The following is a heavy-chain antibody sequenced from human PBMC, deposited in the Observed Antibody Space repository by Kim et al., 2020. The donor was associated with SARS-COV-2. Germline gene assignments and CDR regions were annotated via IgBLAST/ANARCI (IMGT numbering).Heavy chain of an antibody. CDR3: AKDSSSYSSSWGFDY. CDR2: ISGSGGST. V-gene: IGHV3-23*01. D-gene: IGHD6-13*01. J-gene: IGHJ4*02. Sequence: GGSLRLSCAASGFTFSSYAMSWARQAPGKGLEWVSAISGSGGSTYYADSVKGRFTISRDNSKNTLYLQMNSLRAEDTAVYYCAKDSSSYSSSWGFDYWGQGTLVTVSS. CDR1: GFTFSSYA.